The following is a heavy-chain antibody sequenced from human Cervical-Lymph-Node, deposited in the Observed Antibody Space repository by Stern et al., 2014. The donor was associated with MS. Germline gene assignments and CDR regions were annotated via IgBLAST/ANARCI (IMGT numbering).Heavy chain of an antibody. J-gene: IGHJ6*02. CDR3: AVRYCSGGRCYSVPDV. V-gene: IGHV1-46*02. D-gene: IGHD2-15*01. CDR2: INPSGAT. CDR1: EYTHNNYL. Sequence: VQLVESGSEVKKPGASVKVSCKASEYTHNNYLIHWVRQAPGQRPAWMGVINPSGATNYAQKGQDRVTMTTDASTSTFYMELSRLRSEDTAVYYCAVRYCSGGRCYSVPDVWGQGTTVIVSS.